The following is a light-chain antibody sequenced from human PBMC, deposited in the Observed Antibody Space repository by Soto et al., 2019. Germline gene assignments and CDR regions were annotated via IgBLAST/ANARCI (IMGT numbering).Light chain of an antibody. J-gene: IGKJ1*01. CDR1: QSFSNN. Sequence: ELVMTQSPATLSVSPGEKATLSCRASQSFSNNLAWYQQKPGQAPRLLIYGASTRATGIPARFSGSGSGTEFSLTINSLQSEDFAVYYCQQYNFWPGTFGQGTKVDIK. CDR2: GAS. V-gene: IGKV3-15*01. CDR3: QQYNFWPGT.